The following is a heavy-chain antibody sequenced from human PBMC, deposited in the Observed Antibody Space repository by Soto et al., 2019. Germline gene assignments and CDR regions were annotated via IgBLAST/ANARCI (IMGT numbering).Heavy chain of an antibody. CDR3: ASGPFSLYSAYFK. Sequence: ASVKVSCKASGYTFTSYAMNWVRQAPGQRLEWMGCINGRNGDTKYSQRFQDRVTITRDTSANTVYMELSSLTSEDTAIYYCASGPFSLYSAYFKWGRGTPVTVSS. V-gene: IGHV1-3*01. J-gene: IGHJ4*02. CDR1: GYTFTSYA. D-gene: IGHD6-13*01. CDR2: INGRNGDT.